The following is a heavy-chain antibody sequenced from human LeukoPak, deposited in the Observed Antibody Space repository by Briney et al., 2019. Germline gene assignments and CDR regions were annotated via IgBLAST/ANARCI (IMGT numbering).Heavy chain of an antibody. Sequence: GASVKVSCKASGYTFTSYGISWVRQAPGQGLEWMGWISAYNGNTNYAQKLQGRVTMTTDTSTSTAHMELRSLRSDDTAVYYCAIGGGGAAFDIWGQGTMVTVSS. CDR3: AIGGGGAAFDI. V-gene: IGHV1-18*01. J-gene: IGHJ3*02. D-gene: IGHD2-15*01. CDR2: ISAYNGNT. CDR1: GYTFTSYG.